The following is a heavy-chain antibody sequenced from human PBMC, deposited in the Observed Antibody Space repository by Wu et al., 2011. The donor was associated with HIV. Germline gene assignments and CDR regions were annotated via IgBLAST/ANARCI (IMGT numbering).Heavy chain of an antibody. CDR1: GATFTNYA. J-gene: IGHJ4*02. D-gene: IGHD3-9*01. CDR3: ARGRDPILTGYSLGDS. Sequence: QVQLVQSGAEVKKPGSSVKVSCKASGATFTNYAISWVRQAPGQGLEWMGRIIPLYGTVNNAQKFQGRVTITADKSTSTAYMELSSLRSEDTAVYYCARGRDPILTGYSLGDSWGQGTLVTVSS. CDR2: IIPLYGTV. V-gene: IGHV1-69*14.